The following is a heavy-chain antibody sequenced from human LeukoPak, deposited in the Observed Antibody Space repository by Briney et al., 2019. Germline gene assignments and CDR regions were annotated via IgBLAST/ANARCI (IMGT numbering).Heavy chain of an antibody. D-gene: IGHD2-21*02. CDR3: ARGPRVTATRYYYYGMDV. J-gene: IGHJ6*02. V-gene: IGHV1-18*01. Sequence: GASVKVSCKASGYTFTSYGISWVRQAPGQGLEWMGWISAYNGNTNYAQKLQGRVTMTTDTSTSTAYMELRSLRSDDTVVYYCARGPRVTATRYYYYGMDVWGQGTTVTVSS. CDR1: GYTFTSYG. CDR2: ISAYNGNT.